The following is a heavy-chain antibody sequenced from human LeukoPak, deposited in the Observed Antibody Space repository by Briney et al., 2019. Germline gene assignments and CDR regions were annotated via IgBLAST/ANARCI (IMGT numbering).Heavy chain of an antibody. V-gene: IGHV3-48*01. CDR3: ARDLLSGFVPCAY. D-gene: IGHD2/OR15-2a*01. CDR2: ISSSSSTI. J-gene: IGHJ4*02. Sequence: GGSLRLSCAASGFTFSSYNMNWVRQAPGKGLECVSYISSSSSTIYYADSVKGRFTISRDNAKNSLYLQMNSLRAEDTAVYYCARDLLSGFVPCAYWGQGTLVTVSS. CDR1: GFTFSSYN.